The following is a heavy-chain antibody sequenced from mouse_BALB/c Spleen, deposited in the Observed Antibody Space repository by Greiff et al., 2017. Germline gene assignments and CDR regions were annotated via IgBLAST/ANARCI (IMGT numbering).Heavy chain of an antibody. Sequence: EVQLVESGGGLVKPGGSLKLSCAASGFTFSSYAMSWVRQSPEKRLEWVAEISSGGSYTYYPDTVTGRFTISRDNAKNTLYLEMSSLRSEDTAMYYCARDRDYGSSFYWYFDVWGAGTTVTVSS. J-gene: IGHJ1*01. CDR2: ISSGGSYT. CDR3: ARDRDYGSSFYWYFDV. CDR1: GFTFSSYA. D-gene: IGHD1-1*01. V-gene: IGHV5-9-4*01.